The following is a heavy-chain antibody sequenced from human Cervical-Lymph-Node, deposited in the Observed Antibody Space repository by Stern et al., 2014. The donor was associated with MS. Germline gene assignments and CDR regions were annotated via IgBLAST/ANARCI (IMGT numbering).Heavy chain of an antibody. CDR1: GFTFSAYA. J-gene: IGHJ4*02. CDR3: ARDHYDILTGYSEGNY. CDR2: IVGRADNT. D-gene: IGHD3-9*01. V-gene: IGHV3-23*01. Sequence: EVQLLESGGGLVQPGGSLRLSCAASGFTFSAYAMRWVRQAPRKGLELVSSIVGRADNTYYADSVKGRFTISRDNSRNTLYLHMNSLRAEDTAVYYCARDHYDILTGYSEGNYWGQGTLVTVSS.